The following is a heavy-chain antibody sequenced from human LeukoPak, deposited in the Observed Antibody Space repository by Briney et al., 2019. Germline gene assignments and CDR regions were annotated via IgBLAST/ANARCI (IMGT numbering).Heavy chain of an antibody. D-gene: IGHD2-2*01. V-gene: IGHV3-7*01. J-gene: IGHJ4*02. CDR3: ATSQRVVVPAVFVDY. CDR1: GLMFSRYW. Sequence: PGGSLRLSCAASGLMFSRYWIGWGHEAPGEGRGRGANIKRDESATYYVDSGKGRFTISIDNAKNTLYLQMNSLRAEDTAVYYCATSQRVVVPAVFVDYWGQGTRVTVSA. CDR2: IKRDESAT.